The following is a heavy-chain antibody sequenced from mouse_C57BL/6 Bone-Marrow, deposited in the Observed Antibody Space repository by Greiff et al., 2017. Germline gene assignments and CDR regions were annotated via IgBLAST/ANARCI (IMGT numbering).Heavy chain of an antibody. D-gene: IGHD2-4*01. CDR2: INPNYGTT. V-gene: IGHV1-39*01. CDR1: GYSFTDYN. Sequence: QLQESGPELVKPGASVKISCKASGYSFTDYNMNWVKQSNGKSLEWIGVINPNYGTTSYNQKFKGKATLTVDQSSSTAYMQLNSLTSEDSAVYYCASQRNYDYDGWFAYWGQGTLVTVSA. CDR3: ASQRNYDYDGWFAY. J-gene: IGHJ3*01.